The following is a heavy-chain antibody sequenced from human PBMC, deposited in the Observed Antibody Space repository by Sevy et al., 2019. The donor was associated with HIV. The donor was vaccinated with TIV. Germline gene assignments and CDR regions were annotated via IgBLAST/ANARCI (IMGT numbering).Heavy chain of an antibody. J-gene: IGHJ6*02. D-gene: IGHD6-19*01. CDR3: ARSVLAVAGSYGMDV. CDR1: GFTFNNYA. V-gene: IGHV3-23*01. Sequence: GGSLRLSCAASGFTFNNYAMNWVRQAPGKGLEWVSAISGSGGVTSYADSVEGRFTISRDNSKNTLYLQMNSLRPEDTAVYYCARSVLAVAGSYGMDVWGQGTTVTVSS. CDR2: ISGSGGVT.